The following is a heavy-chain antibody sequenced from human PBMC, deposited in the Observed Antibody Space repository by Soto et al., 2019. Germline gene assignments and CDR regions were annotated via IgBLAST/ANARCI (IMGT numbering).Heavy chain of an antibody. Sequence: GGSLRLSCAASGFTFSSYWISWVRQAPWKGLEWVANIKQDGIEKYYVDSVKGRFTISRDNAKNSLYLQMNSLRAEDTAVYYCARELILEWLLWSPSFDYWGQGTLVTVSS. V-gene: IGHV3-7*01. D-gene: IGHD3-3*01. CDR1: GFTFSSYW. J-gene: IGHJ4*02. CDR3: ARELILEWLLWSPSFDY. CDR2: IKQDGIEK.